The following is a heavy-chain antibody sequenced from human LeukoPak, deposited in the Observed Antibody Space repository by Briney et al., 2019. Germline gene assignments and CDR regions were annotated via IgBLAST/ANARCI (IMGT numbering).Heavy chain of an antibody. J-gene: IGHJ4*02. D-gene: IGHD6-19*01. CDR3: ATQRIAVAPFDY. Sequence: SETLSLTCTVSGGSISSYYWSWIRQPPGKGLEWIGYIYYSGSTNYNPSLKSRVTISVDTSKNQFSLKLSSVTAADTAVYYCATQRIAVAPFDYWGQGTLVTVSS. CDR2: IYYSGST. CDR1: GGSISSYY. V-gene: IGHV4-59*08.